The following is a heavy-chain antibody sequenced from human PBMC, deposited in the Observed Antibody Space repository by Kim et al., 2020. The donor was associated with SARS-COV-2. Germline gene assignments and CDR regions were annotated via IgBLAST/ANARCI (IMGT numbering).Heavy chain of an antibody. D-gene: IGHD6-19*01. CDR3: ARDGSGLAVAGTIDY. Sequence: KFKGRVTMTRDTSISTAYMELSRLRSDDTAVYYCARDGSGLAVAGTIDYWGQGTLVTVSS. V-gene: IGHV1-2*02. J-gene: IGHJ4*02.